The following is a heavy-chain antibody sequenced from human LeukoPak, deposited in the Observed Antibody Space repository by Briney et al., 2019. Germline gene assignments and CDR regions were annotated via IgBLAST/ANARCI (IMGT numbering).Heavy chain of an antibody. CDR1: GYTFTGYY. J-gene: IGHJ4*02. CDR2: INPNSGGT. CDR3: ARGGGSGWSYYFDY. Sequence: ASVKVSCKASGYTFTGYYMHWVRQAPGQGLEWMRWINPNSGGTNYAQKFQGRVTMTRDTSISTAYMELSRLRSDDTAVYYCARGGGSGWSYYFDYWGQGTLVTVSS. V-gene: IGHV1-2*02. D-gene: IGHD6-19*01.